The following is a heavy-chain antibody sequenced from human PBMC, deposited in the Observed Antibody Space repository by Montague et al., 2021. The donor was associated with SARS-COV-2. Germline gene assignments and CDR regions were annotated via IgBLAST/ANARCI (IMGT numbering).Heavy chain of an antibody. Sequence: SLSLSCTASGFTFSDYYMSWIRQAPGKGLEWVSYISSSGSTIYYADSVKGRFTISRDNAKNSLYLQMNSLRAEDTAIYYCARESGSGSYYDYFDYWGQGTLVTVSS. J-gene: IGHJ4*02. CDR2: ISSSGSTI. CDR3: ARESGSGSYYDYFDY. CDR1: GFTFSDYY. V-gene: IGHV3-11*01. D-gene: IGHD1-26*01.